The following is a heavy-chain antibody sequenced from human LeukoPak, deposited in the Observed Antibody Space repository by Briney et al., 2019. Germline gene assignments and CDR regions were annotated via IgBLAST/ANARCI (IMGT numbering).Heavy chain of an antibody. Sequence: GASVKVSCKASGYTFTSYYMHWVRQAPGQGLEWMGIINPNSGGTNYAQKFQGRVTMTRDTSISTAYMELSRLRSDDTAVYYCARRVVVVVAATSSIGYYMDVWGKGTTVTVSS. D-gene: IGHD2-15*01. CDR3: ARRVVVVVAATSSIGYYMDV. V-gene: IGHV1-2*02. CDR2: INPNSGGT. J-gene: IGHJ6*03. CDR1: GYTFTSYY.